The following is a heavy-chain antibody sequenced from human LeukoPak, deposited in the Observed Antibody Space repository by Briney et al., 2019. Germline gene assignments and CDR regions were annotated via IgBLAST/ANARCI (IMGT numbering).Heavy chain of an antibody. CDR3: AREELQYVGFDP. J-gene: IGHJ5*02. D-gene: IGHD4-11*01. CDR2: INPNSGGT. V-gene: IGHV1-2*02. Sequence: ASVKVSCKASGYTFTGYYMHWVRQAPGQGLEWMGWINPNSGGTNYAQKFQGRVTMTRDTSISTAYMELSRLRSDDTAVHYCAREELQYVGFDPWGQGTLVTVSS. CDR1: GYTFTGYY.